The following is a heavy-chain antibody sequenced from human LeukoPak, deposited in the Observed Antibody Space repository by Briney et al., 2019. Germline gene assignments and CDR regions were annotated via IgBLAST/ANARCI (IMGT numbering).Heavy chain of an antibody. J-gene: IGHJ6*04. D-gene: IGHD2-2*01. CDR2: IWYGGSNK. Sequence: GGSLRLSCAASGFTFSSYGMHWVRQAPGKGLEWVAVIWYGGSNKYYADSVKGRFTISRDNSKNTLYLQMNSLRAEDTAVYYCASGCSSTSCTPGDYYYYGMDVWGKGTTVTVSS. CDR1: GFTFSSYG. V-gene: IGHV3-33*01. CDR3: ASGCSSTSCTPGDYYYYGMDV.